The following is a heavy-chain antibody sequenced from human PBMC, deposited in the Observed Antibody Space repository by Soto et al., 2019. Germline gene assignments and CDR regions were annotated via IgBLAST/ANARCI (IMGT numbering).Heavy chain of an antibody. J-gene: IGHJ4*02. CDR3: ANAREWKLIYYDSSGYEH. Sequence: QVQLVESGGGVVQPGRSLRLSCAASGFTFSSYGMHWVRQAPGKGLEWVAVISYDGSNKYYADSVKGRFTISRDNSKNTRXLQMNSLRAEDTAVYYCANAREWKLIYYDSSGYEHWGQGTLVTVSS. V-gene: IGHV3-30*18. CDR2: ISYDGSNK. D-gene: IGHD3-22*01. CDR1: GFTFSSYG.